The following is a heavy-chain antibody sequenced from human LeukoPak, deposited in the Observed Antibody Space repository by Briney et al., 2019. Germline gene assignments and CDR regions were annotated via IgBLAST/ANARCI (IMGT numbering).Heavy chain of an antibody. Sequence: GSPGPFLLAPGFTFSWFAMPLVRPAPGEGLEFCAAYNWYWGSTYYADSVKGRFTISRDNSKNTLYLQMSSLRAEDTAVYLCVKDLRSDFMGVLSRYLSYWGQGTLVTVSS. V-gene: IGHV3-64D*09. CDR2: YNWYWGST. D-gene: IGHD2/OR15-2a*01. CDR1: GFTFSWFA. J-gene: IGHJ4*02. CDR3: VKDLRSDFMGVLSRYLSY.